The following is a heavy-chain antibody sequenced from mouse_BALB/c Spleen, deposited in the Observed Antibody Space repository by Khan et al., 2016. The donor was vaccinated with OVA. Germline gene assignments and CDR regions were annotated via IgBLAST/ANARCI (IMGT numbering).Heavy chain of an antibody. V-gene: IGHV1-76*01. Sequence: QVQLKQSGAELVRPGASVKPSCKTSGYIFTSYWIHWVKQRSGQGLEWIARIYPGTDNTYYSEKLKDKATLTADKSSNTTYMLLSSLKSEDSAVYFCAREEALYYFDYWGQGTTLTVSS. CDR2: IYPGTDNT. D-gene: IGHD3-2*02. J-gene: IGHJ2*01. CDR3: AREEALYYFDY. CDR1: GYIFTSYW.